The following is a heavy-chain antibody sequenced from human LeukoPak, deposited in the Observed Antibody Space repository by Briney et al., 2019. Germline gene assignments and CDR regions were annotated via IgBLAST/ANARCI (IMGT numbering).Heavy chain of an antibody. J-gene: IGHJ4*02. D-gene: IGHD4-11*01. CDR1: GFTFSTYS. CDR2: ISSSSSYI. Sequence: GGSLRLSCAASGFTFSTYSMNWVRQAPGKGLEWVSCISSSSSYIYYADSVKGRFTISRDNAKNSLYLQMSSLRAEDTAVYYCTRDPTQYLRYGYFDYWGQGTLVTVSS. CDR3: TRDPTQYLRYGYFDY. V-gene: IGHV3-21*01.